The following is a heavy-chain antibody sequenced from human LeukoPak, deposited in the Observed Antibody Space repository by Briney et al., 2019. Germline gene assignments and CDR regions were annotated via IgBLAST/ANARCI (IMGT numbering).Heavy chain of an antibody. CDR1: GGTFSSYA. Sequence: ASVKVSCKASGGTFSSYAISWVRQALGQGLEWMGGIIPIFGTANYAQKFQGRVTITADESTSTAYMELSSLRSEDTAVYYCASRGWPLSLPPYSSGWYFDYWGQGTLVTVSS. J-gene: IGHJ4*02. V-gene: IGHV1-69*01. D-gene: IGHD6-19*01. CDR2: IIPIFGTA. CDR3: ASRGWPLSLPPYSSGWYFDY.